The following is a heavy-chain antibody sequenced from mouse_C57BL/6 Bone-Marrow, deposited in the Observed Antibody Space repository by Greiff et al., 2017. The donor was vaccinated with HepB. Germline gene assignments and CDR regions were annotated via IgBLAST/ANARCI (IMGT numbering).Heavy chain of an antibody. CDR3: ATLYYGNLFAY. CDR2: ISYDGSN. J-gene: IGHJ3*01. CDR1: GYSITSGYY. V-gene: IGHV3-6*01. Sequence: EVKLMESGPGLVKPSQSLSLTCSVTGYSITSGYYWNWIRQFPGNKLEWMGNISYDGSNNYNPSLKNRISITRDTSKNQFFLKLNSVTTEDTATYYCATLYYGNLFAYWGQGTLVTVSA. D-gene: IGHD2-1*01.